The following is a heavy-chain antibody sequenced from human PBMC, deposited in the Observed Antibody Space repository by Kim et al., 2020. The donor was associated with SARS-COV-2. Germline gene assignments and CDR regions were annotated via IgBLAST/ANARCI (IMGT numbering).Heavy chain of an antibody. CDR2: ISYDGSNK. J-gene: IGHJ4*02. CDR3: ARDGPRGGSGSYYTGRTKPGGYFDY. CDR1: GFTFSSYA. Sequence: GGSLRLSCAASGFTFSSYAMHWVRQAPGKGLEWVAVISYDGSNKYYADSVKGRFTISRDNSKNTLYLQMNSLRAEDTAVYYCARDGPRGGSGSYYTGRTKPGGYFDYWGQGTLVTVSS. V-gene: IGHV3-30-3*01. D-gene: IGHD3-10*01.